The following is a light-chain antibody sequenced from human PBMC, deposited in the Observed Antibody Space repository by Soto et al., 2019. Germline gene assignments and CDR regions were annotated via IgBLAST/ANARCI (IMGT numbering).Light chain of an antibody. V-gene: IGKV3-20*01. J-gene: IGKJ3*01. CDR2: GAS. CDR3: QQYGSSPQRFT. Sequence: EIVLTRSPGTLSLSPGERATLSCRASQSVSSSYLAWYQQKPGQAPRLLIYGASSRATGIPDRFSGSGSGTDFTLTISRLEPEDFAVYYCQQYGSSPQRFTFGPGTKVDIK. CDR1: QSVSSSY.